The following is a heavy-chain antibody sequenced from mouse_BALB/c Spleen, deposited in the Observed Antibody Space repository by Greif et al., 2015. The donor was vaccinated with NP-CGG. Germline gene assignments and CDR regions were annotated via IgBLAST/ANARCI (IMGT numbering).Heavy chain of an antibody. CDR3: ARNGYHPYDAMDY. Sequence: EVMLVESGGGLVQPGGSRKLSCAASGFTFSSFGMHWVRQAPEKGLEWVAYISSGSSTIYYADTVKGRFTISRDNPKNTLFLQMTSLRSEDTAMYYCARNGYHPYDAMDYWGQGTSVTVSS. CDR2: ISSGSSTI. CDR1: GFTFSSFG. D-gene: IGHD2-2*01. J-gene: IGHJ4*01. V-gene: IGHV5-17*02.